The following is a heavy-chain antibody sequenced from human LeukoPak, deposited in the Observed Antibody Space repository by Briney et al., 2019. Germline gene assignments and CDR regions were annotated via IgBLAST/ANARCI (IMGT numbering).Heavy chain of an antibody. V-gene: IGHV3-7*01. CDR1: GFTFSNFW. Sequence: PGRSLRLSCAASGFTFSNFWMSWVRQAPGKGLEWVANINPDGSAKYYVDSVKGRFTISRDNAENSLYLQMNSLRPEDTAVYYCARHFSTYSYGLDVWGQGTTVTVSS. D-gene: IGHD3-3*02. CDR2: INPDGSAK. CDR3: ARHFSTYSYGLDV. J-gene: IGHJ6*02.